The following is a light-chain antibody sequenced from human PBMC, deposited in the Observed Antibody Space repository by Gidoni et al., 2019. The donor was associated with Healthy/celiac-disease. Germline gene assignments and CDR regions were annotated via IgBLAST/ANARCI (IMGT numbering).Light chain of an antibody. J-gene: IGKJ2*01. Sequence: IQMTQSPSTLSASVGDRVTITCRASQSISSWLAWYQQKPGKAPKLPIYKASILESGVPSRFSGSGSGTEFTLTISSLQPDDFATYYCQQYNSYPYTFGQGTKLEIK. CDR3: QQYNSYPYT. CDR1: QSISSW. CDR2: KAS. V-gene: IGKV1-5*03.